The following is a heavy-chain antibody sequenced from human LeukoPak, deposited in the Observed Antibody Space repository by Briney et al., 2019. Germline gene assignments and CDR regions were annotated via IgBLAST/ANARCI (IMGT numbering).Heavy chain of an antibody. CDR1: GFTLSSYW. Sequence: GGSLRLSCAASGFTLSSYWMSWVRQVPGKGLEWVANIKQDGSEKYYVDSVKGRFTISRDNGKNSLYLQMNGLRAEDTAVYYCARALKGLRRRIGGTTTFEYYYYMDVWGKGTTVTISS. CDR3: ARALKGLRRRIGGTTTFEYYYYMDV. V-gene: IGHV3-7*01. D-gene: IGHD1-26*01. CDR2: IKQDGSEK. J-gene: IGHJ6*03.